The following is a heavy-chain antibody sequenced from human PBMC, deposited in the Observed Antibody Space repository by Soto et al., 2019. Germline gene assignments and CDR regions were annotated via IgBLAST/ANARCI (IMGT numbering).Heavy chain of an antibody. J-gene: IGHJ4*02. Sequence: SETLSLTCTVSGGSISSNYWSWIRQPPGKGLEWIGYIYYSGSTNYNPSLKSRVTISVDTSKNQFSLKLTSVTAADTAVYYCARDKITGLFDYWGQGTLVTVS. D-gene: IGHD2-8*02. CDR1: GGSISSNY. V-gene: IGHV4-59*12. CDR3: ARDKITGLFDY. CDR2: IYYSGST.